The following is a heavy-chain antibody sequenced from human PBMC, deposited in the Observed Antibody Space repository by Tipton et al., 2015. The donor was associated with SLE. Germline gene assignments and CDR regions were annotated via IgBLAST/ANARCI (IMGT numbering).Heavy chain of an antibody. D-gene: IGHD2-15*01. Sequence: TLSLTCTVSGVSISNFYWSWIRQTPGKGLEWIGYIYYSRHTNYNPSLESRVTISIDTSKNQLSLKLTSVTAADTAVYYCARGSVVADDYWGQGTLVTVSS. CDR3: ARGSVVADDY. CDR1: GVSISNFY. J-gene: IGHJ4*01. V-gene: IGHV4-59*01. CDR2: IYYSRHT.